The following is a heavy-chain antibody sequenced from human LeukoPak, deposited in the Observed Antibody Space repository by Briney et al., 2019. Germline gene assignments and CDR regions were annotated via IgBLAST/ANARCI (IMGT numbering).Heavy chain of an antibody. CDR3: AREGGWSPLDY. V-gene: IGHV3-7*01. CDR2: IKQDGSEK. D-gene: IGHD6-19*01. Sequence: PGGSLRLSCAASGFTFSSYWMSWVRQAPGKGLEWVANIKQDGSEKYYVDSVRGRFTISRDNAKNSLYLQMNSPRAEDTAVYYCAREGGWSPLDYWGQGTLVTVSS. CDR1: GFTFSSYW. J-gene: IGHJ4*02.